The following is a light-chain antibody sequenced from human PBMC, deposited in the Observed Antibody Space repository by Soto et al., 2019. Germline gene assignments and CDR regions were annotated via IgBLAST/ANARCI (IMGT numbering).Light chain of an antibody. CDR1: QSISSY. CDR2: AAS. CDR3: QQSYSTPGT. V-gene: IGKV1-39*01. J-gene: IGKJ1*01. Sequence: DIQMTQSPSSLSASVGDRVTITCRASQSISSYLNWYQQKPGKAPKLLIYAASSLQSGVPSRFSGRGSGTDFNLTISSLKTEDFATYYCQQSYSTPGTFGQGTKVEIK.